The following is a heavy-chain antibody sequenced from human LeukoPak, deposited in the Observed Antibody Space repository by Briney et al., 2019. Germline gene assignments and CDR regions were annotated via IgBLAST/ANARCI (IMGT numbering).Heavy chain of an antibody. CDR1: GGSISSGGYY. J-gene: IGHJ3*02. Sequence: SETLSLTCTVSGGSISSGGYYWSWIRQPPGKGLEWIGYIYHSGSTYYNPSLKSRVTISVDRSKNQFSLKLGSVTAADTAVYYCAREPRITGTGASDAFGIWGQGTMVTVSS. CDR2: IYHSGST. CDR3: AREPRITGTGASDAFGI. V-gene: IGHV4-30-2*01. D-gene: IGHD1-20*01.